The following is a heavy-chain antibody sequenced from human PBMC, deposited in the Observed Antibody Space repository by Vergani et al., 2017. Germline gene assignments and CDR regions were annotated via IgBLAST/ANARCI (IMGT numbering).Heavy chain of an antibody. CDR1: GFTFGDYA. V-gene: IGHV3-49*03. J-gene: IGHJ3*01. CDR3: TREHGGLDASDV. CDR2: IRSKAYGGTT. D-gene: IGHD3-16*01. Sequence: EVQLVESGGGLVQPGRSLRLSCTASGFTFGDYAMSWFRQAPGKGLEWVGFIRSKAYGGTTEYAASVKGIFTITRDDSKSIGYLRMNSLENEDTAVYYFTREHGGLDASDVGGQGTTVTVSS.